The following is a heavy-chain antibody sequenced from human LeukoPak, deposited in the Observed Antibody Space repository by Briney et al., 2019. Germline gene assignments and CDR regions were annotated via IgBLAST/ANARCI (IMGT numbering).Heavy chain of an antibody. V-gene: IGHV4-39*01. CDR2: IYYSGST. CDR3: ARHHRSGYYEVDY. J-gene: IGHJ4*02. D-gene: IGHD6-25*01. CDR1: GGSISSSDYY. Sequence: SETLSLTCSVSGGSISSSDYYGCWIRQHPGRGLEWIGTIYYSGSTSYNPSLKSRVTISVDTSKNQFSLKLSSVTAADTAVYYCARHHRSGYYEVDYWGQGTLVTVSS.